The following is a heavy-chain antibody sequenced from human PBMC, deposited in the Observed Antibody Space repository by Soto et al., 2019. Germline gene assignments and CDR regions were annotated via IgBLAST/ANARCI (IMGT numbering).Heavy chain of an antibody. V-gene: IGHV3-11*06. CDR2: ISSSSSYT. Sequence: GGSLRLSCAASGFTFSDYYMSLIRQVPGKGLEWVSYISSSSSYTNYADSVKGRFTISRDNAKKSLYLQMNSLRAEDTAVYYCARSSVDGTIDYWGKGSLVTVSS. CDR3: ARSSVDGTIDY. D-gene: IGHD6-19*01. CDR1: GFTFSDYY. J-gene: IGHJ4*02.